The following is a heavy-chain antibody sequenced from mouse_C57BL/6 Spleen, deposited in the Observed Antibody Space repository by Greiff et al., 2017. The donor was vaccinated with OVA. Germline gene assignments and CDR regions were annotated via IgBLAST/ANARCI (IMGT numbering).Heavy chain of an antibody. J-gene: IGHJ1*03. Sequence: VHLVESGPGLVQPSQSLSITCTVSGFSLTSYGVHWVRQSPGKGLEWLGVIWSGGSTDYNAAFISRLSISKDNSKSQVFFKMNSLQADDTAIYYCARSLYYGSSYGYFDVWGTGTTVTVSS. D-gene: IGHD1-1*01. CDR2: IWSGGST. CDR1: GFSLTSYG. V-gene: IGHV2-2*01. CDR3: ARSLYYGSSYGYFDV.